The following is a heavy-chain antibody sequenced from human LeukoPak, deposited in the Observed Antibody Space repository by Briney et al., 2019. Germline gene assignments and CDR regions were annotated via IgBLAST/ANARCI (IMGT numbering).Heavy chain of an antibody. CDR2: ISSSNSYI. CDR3: ARDGVRSGYDLFGGYGMDV. Sequence: GGSLRLSCVASGFTFSSYSMNWVRQAPGKGLEWVSTISSSNSYIYYADSVKGRFTISRDNAKRSLYLQMHSLRAEGTAVYYCARDGVRSGYDLFGGYGMDVWGRGTTVTVSS. V-gene: IGHV3-21*01. D-gene: IGHD5-12*01. CDR1: GFTFSSYS. J-gene: IGHJ6*02.